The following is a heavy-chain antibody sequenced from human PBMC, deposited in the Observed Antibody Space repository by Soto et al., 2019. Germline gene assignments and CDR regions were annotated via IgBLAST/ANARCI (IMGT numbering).Heavy chain of an antibody. CDR3: ARDLISIPGDV. CDR2: IYYTGST. J-gene: IGHJ6*04. D-gene: IGHD2-21*01. Sequence: SVTLSLPYTVAGGSIRSYYWSWILQPPGKGLEWIGYIYYTGSTNYNPSLESRVTISLDTSKNQFSLNLRSVTAADTAVYYCARDLISIPGDVWGKGTTVTVSS. V-gene: IGHV4-59*01. CDR1: GGSIRSYY.